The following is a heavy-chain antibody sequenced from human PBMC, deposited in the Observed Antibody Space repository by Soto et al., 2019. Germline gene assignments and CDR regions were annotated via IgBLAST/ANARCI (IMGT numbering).Heavy chain of an antibody. J-gene: IGHJ4*02. D-gene: IGHD5-18*01. CDR1: GFTFSSYW. Sequence: PGGSLRLSCAACGFTFSSYWMHWVRQSPGKGLVWLSRINSDGSITNYADSVKGRFTISRDNAKNTLYLQMNILRAEDTAVYYCARDLGSYGYWGQGNMVTVSS. CDR3: ARDLGSYGY. CDR2: INSDGSIT. V-gene: IGHV3-74*01.